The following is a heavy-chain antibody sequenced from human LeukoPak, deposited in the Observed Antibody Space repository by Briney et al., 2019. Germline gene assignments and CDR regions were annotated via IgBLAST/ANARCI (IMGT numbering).Heavy chain of an antibody. CDR1: GYTFVGYH. CDR3: ARDLMVRGVTTPDY. CDR2: MNPNSGVT. Sequence: ASAKVSCKASGYTFVGYHMHWVRQAPGQGLEWMGWMNPNSGVTNYARRFQGRVTMTRDTSISTAYMEVSGLRYDDTAVYYCARDLMVRGVTTPDYWGQGTLVTVSS. D-gene: IGHD3-10*01. J-gene: IGHJ4*02. V-gene: IGHV1-2*02.